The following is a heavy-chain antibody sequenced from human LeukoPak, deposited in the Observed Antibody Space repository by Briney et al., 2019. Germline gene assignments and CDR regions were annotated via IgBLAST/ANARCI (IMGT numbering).Heavy chain of an antibody. Sequence: GASVKVSCKASGYTFTSYGINWVPQAPGQGLEWMGWISAYNGNTNYAQKLQGRVTMTTDTSTSTAYMELRSLRSDDTAVYYCARDSCTNGVCYPDYWGQGTLVTVSS. CDR2: ISAYNGNT. V-gene: IGHV1-18*01. CDR3: ARDSCTNGVCYPDY. CDR1: GYTFTSYG. J-gene: IGHJ4*02. D-gene: IGHD2-8*01.